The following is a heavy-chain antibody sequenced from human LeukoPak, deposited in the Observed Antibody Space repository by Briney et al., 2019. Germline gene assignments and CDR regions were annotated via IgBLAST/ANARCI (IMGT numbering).Heavy chain of an antibody. CDR1: GFTFSSYW. V-gene: IGHV3-7*01. Sequence: GGSLRLSCAASGFTFSSYWMNWVRQAPGKGLAWVANIKKDGSERYYVDSVKGRFTISRDNTKKSLYLQMNTLRAEDTAVYYCARDLAGPPQEAFDIWGQGTMVTVSS. CDR2: IKKDGSER. J-gene: IGHJ3*02. CDR3: ARDLAGPPQEAFDI.